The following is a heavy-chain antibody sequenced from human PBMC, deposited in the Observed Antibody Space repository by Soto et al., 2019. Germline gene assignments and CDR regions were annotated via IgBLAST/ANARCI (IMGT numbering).Heavy chain of an antibody. CDR3: ARDYYYYYGMDV. V-gene: IGHV4-59*01. Sequence: PSETLSLTRTVSGGSISSYYWSWIRQPPGKGLEWIGYIYYSGSTNYNPSLKSRVTISVDTSKNQFSLKLSSVTAADTAVYYCARDYYYYYGMDVWGQGTTVTVSS. CDR1: GGSISSYY. CDR2: IYYSGST. J-gene: IGHJ6*02.